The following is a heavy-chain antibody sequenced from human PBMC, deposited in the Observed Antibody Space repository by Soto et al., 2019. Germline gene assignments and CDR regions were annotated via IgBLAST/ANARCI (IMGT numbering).Heavy chain of an antibody. D-gene: IGHD1-26*01. V-gene: IGHV4-59*08. CDR3: ARQAWEIATSYFDY. J-gene: IGHJ4*02. CDR1: GGSISNYY. Sequence: QVQLQESGPGLVKPSETLSLTCTVSGGSISNYYWSWIRQPPGKRLEWIGYIYYSGSTTYNPSLKSRVTISVDTSTTPFSLNLGSVTAADTAVYYCARQAWEIATSYFDYWGQGNRVTVSS. CDR2: IYYSGST.